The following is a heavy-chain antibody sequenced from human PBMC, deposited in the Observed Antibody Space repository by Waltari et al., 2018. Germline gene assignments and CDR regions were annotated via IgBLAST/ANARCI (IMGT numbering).Heavy chain of an antibody. J-gene: IGHJ6*02. D-gene: IGHD2-2*01. CDR1: GGTFSSYA. CDR3: ARMIVVVPAAIYYYGMDV. CDR2: IIPIFGTA. Sequence: QVQLVQSGAEVKKPGSSVKVSCKASGGTFSSYAISWVRQGPGQGLEWMGGIIPIFGTANYAQKFQGRVTITADESTSTAYMELSSLRSEDTAVYYCARMIVVVPAAIYYYGMDVWGQGTTVTVSS. V-gene: IGHV1-69*13.